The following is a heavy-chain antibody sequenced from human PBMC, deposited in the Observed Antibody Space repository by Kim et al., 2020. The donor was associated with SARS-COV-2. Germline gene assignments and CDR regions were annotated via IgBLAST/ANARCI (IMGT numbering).Heavy chain of an antibody. CDR1: GGSFSGYY. CDR2: INHSGST. D-gene: IGHD3-3*01. Sequence: SETLSLTCAVYGGSFSGYYWSWIRQPPGKGLEWIGEINHSGSTNYNPSLKSRVTISVDTSKNQFSLKLSSVTAADTAVYYCARTSITIFGVVNYYYGMDVWGQGTTVTVSS. J-gene: IGHJ6*02. V-gene: IGHV4-34*01. CDR3: ARTSITIFGVVNYYYGMDV.